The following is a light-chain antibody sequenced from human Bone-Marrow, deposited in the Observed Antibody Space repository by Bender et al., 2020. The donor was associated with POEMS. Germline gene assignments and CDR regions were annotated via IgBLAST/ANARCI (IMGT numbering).Light chain of an antibody. Sequence: QSVLTQPPSVSAAPGQKVTISCSGNRFNIGNNYVSWYQQVPGTAPKVLIYDNNKRPSGNADRFSTSKSGTSDSLAISELQSEDEALYYCSAWDDNQSGWVFGGGTKLAVL. CDR1: RFNIGNNY. J-gene: IGLJ3*02. CDR3: SAWDDNQSGWV. V-gene: IGLV1-51*01. CDR2: DNN.